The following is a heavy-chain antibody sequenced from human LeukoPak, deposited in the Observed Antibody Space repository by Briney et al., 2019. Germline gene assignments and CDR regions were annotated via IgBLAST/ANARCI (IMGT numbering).Heavy chain of an antibody. J-gene: IGHJ6*04. V-gene: IGHV1-69*13. Sequence: GASVKVSCKASGGTFSSYAISWVRQAPGQGFEWMGGIIPIFGTANYAQKFQGRVTITADESTSTAYMELSSLRSEDTAVYYCATAGDIVVVPAADPYYYGMDVWGKGTTVTVSS. CDR1: GGTFSSYA. D-gene: IGHD2-2*01. CDR2: IIPIFGTA. CDR3: ATAGDIVVVPAADPYYYGMDV.